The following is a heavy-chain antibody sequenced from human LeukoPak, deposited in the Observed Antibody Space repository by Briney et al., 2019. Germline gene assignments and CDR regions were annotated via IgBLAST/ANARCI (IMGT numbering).Heavy chain of an antibody. D-gene: IGHD6-19*01. Sequence: PGRSLRLSCAASGFTFSSYAMPWVRQAPGKGLEWVAVISYDGSNKYYADSVKGRFTISRDNSKNTLYLQMNSLRAEDTAVYYCARDQAGTQPFDYWGQGTLVTVSS. CDR1: GFTFSSYA. V-gene: IGHV3-30-3*01. CDR3: ARDQAGTQPFDY. CDR2: ISYDGSNK. J-gene: IGHJ4*02.